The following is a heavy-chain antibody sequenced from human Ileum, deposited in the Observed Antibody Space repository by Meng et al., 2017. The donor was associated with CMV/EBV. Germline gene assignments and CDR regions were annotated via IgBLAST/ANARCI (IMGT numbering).Heavy chain of an antibody. CDR2: ISYDGSNK. J-gene: IGHJ4*02. CDR3: ARIAVAGPIDY. Sequence: GESLKISCAASGFTFSSYAMHWVRQAPGKGLEWVAVISYDGSNKYYADSVKGRFTISRDNSKNTLYLQMNSLRAEDTAVYYCARIAVAGPIDYWGQGTLATVSS. CDR1: GFTFSSYA. V-gene: IGHV3-30-3*01. D-gene: IGHD6-19*01.